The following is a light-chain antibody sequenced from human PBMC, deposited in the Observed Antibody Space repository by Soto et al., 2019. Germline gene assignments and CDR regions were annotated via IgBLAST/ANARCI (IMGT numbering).Light chain of an antibody. CDR2: YDD. CDR3: AAWDDSLNGVV. J-gene: IGLJ2*01. Sequence: QSVLTQPPSVSETPGQRVTISCSGSRSNIGDNPVNWYQHLPGKAPKLLIYYDDLMPSGVSARFSGSKSGTSASLAISGLQSEDEADYCAAWDDSLNGVVFGGGTKLTVL. V-gene: IGLV1-36*01. CDR1: RSNIGDNP.